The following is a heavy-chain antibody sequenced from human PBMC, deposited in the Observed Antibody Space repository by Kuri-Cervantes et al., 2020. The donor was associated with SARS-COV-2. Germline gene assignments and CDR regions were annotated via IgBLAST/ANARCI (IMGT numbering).Heavy chain of an antibody. V-gene: IGHV3-30*03. CDR3: AEGHSGT. CDR1: GFTFSSYG. D-gene: IGHD1-26*01. CDR2: ISYDGSNK. J-gene: IGHJ5*02. Sequence: GGSLRLSCAASGFTFSSYGMHWVRQAPGKGLEWVAVISYDGSNKYYADSVKGRFTISRDNSKNTLYLQMNSLRAEDTAVYYCAEGHSGTWGQGTLVTVSS.